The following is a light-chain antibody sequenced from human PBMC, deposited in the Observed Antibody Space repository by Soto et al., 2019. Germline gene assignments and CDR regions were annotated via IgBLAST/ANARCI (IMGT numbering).Light chain of an antibody. V-gene: IGKV1-39*01. Sequence: IQMTQSPSSLSASVGDRVTIACRASQSISSYLNWYQQKPGKAPKFLIYAASRLQSGVPSRFSGSGSGTDFTLTISSLQPEDFATYYCQQSYSTPQTFGQGTKVE. CDR3: QQSYSTPQT. J-gene: IGKJ1*01. CDR1: QSISSY. CDR2: AAS.